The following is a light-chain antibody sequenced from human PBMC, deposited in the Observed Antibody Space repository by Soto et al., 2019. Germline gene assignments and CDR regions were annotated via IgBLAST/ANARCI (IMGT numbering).Light chain of an antibody. J-gene: IGKJ2*01. CDR3: QQYGSSPPNT. Sequence: ENVLTQSPGTLSLSTGEMATLSCRASQTVSSSYLAWYQQKPGQAPRLLIYGASSRATGIPDRFSGSGSGTDFTLIISRLEPEDFAVYYCQQYGSSPPNTFGQGTKLEIK. CDR2: GAS. V-gene: IGKV3-20*01. CDR1: QTVSSSY.